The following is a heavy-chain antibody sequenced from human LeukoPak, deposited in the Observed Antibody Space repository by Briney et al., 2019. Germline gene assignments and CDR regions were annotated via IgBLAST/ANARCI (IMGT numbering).Heavy chain of an antibody. CDR2: FDPEDGET. Sequence: ASVKVSCKVSGYTLTELSMHWVRQAPGKGLEWMGGFDPEDGETIYAQKFQGRVTMTEDTSTDTAYMELSSLRSEDTAVYYCATPGDYYYYYGMDVWGQGTTVTVSS. V-gene: IGHV1-24*01. CDR1: GYTLTELS. J-gene: IGHJ6*02. CDR3: ATPGDYYYYYGMDV. D-gene: IGHD3-10*01.